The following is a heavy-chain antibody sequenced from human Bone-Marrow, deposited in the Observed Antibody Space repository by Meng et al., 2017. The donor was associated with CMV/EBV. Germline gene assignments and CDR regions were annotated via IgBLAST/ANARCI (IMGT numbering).Heavy chain of an antibody. V-gene: IGHV3-9*01. CDR2: ISWNSGSI. CDR1: GFTFDDYA. Sequence: GGSLRLSCAASGFTFDDYAMHWVRQAPGKGLEWVSGISWNSGSIGYADSVKGRFTISRDNAKNSLYLQMNSLRAEDTAVYYCARGPSGFWNANYWYFDLWGRGTLVTVSS. J-gene: IGHJ2*01. D-gene: IGHD1-1*01. CDR3: ARGPSGFWNANYWYFDL.